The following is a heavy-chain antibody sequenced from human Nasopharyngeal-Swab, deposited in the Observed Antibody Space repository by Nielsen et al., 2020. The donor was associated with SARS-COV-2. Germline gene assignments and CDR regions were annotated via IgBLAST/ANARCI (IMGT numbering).Heavy chain of an antibody. Sequence: ASVKVSCKASGYTFTSYGISWVRQAPGQGIEWMGWISAYNGNTNYAQKLQGRVTMTTDTSTSTAYMELRSLRSDDTAVYYCARDRQDSSGYEPFDYWGQGTLVTVSS. CDR2: ISAYNGNT. J-gene: IGHJ4*02. CDR1: GYTFTSYG. CDR3: ARDRQDSSGYEPFDY. D-gene: IGHD3-22*01. V-gene: IGHV1-18*04.